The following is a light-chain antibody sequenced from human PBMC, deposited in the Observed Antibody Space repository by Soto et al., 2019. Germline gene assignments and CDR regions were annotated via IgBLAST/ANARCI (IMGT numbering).Light chain of an antibody. CDR2: EDS. CDR1: HSDVGSYNL. V-gene: IGLV2-23*01. Sequence: QSALTQPASVSVSPGQSITISCTGTHSDVGSYNLVSWYQQHPGKAPKLITYEDSKRPSGVSNRFSGYKSGYTASLTISGLEAEDEADYYCCSLAGSFSVIFGGGTPLTVL. CDR3: CSLAGSFSVI. J-gene: IGLJ2*01.